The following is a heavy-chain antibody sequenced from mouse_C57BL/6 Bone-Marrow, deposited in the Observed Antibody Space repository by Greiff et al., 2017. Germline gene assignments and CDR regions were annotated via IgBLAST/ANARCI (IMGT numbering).Heavy chain of an antibody. CDR1: GFTFSSYA. Sequence: EVKLVESGAGLVKPGGSLKLSCAASGFTFSSYAMSWVRQTPEKRLEWVAYISSGGDYIYYADTVKGRITISRDNARNTLYLQMSSLKSEDTAMYYCSSERGYGSSPYYFDYWGQGTTLTVSS. J-gene: IGHJ2*01. V-gene: IGHV5-9-1*02. CDR2: ISSGGDYI. D-gene: IGHD1-1*01. CDR3: SSERGYGSSPYYFDY.